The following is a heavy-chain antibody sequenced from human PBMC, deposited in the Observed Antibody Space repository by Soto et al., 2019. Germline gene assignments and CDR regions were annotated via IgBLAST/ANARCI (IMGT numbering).Heavy chain of an antibody. CDR1: GCSISSDA. D-gene: IGHD2-21*02. CDR2: ISGSGANT. J-gene: IGHJ4*02. Sequence: PGGSLRLSCAASGCSISSDAMSWVRQAPGKGLEWVSGISGSGANTNYADSVKGRFAISIDNSKNTLYLQMSSLRAEDTAVYYCAKRQSGNFGPFDSWGQGTLVTVSS. V-gene: IGHV3-23*01. CDR3: AKRQSGNFGPFDS.